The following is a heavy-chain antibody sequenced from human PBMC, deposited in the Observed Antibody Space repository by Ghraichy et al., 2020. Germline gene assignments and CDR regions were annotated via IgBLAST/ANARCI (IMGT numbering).Heavy chain of an antibody. D-gene: IGHD1-26*01. V-gene: IGHV4-34*01. CDR2: INHSGST. CDR3: ARAGAIVGVDY. CDR1: GGSFSGYY. J-gene: IGHJ4*02. Sequence: SETLSLTCAVYGGSFSGYYWSWIRQPPGKGLEWIGEINHSGSTNYNPSLKSRVTISVDTSKNQFSLKLSSVTAADTAVYYCARAGAIVGVDYWGQGTLVTVSS.